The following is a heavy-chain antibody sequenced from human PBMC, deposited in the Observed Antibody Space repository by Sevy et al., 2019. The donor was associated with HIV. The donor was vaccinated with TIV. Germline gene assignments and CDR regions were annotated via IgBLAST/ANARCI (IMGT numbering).Heavy chain of an antibody. V-gene: IGHV3-30*18. CDR2: ISYDGSSK. J-gene: IGHJ3*02. CDR3: AKESGSYYDFWSGHDAFAI. D-gene: IGHD3-3*01. Sequence: GGSLRLSCAASGFNFSSYGMHWVRQAPGKGLEWVAVISYDGSSKYYADSVKGRFTISRDNSKNTVYLQINRLRAEDTAVYYCAKESGSYYDFWSGHDAFAIWGQGTMDTVSS. CDR1: GFNFSSYG.